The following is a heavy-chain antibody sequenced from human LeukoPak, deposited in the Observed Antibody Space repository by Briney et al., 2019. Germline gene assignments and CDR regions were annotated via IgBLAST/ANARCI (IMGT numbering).Heavy chain of an antibody. Sequence: GGSLRLSCAASGFTFRNYWMTWVRQAPGKGLEWVSSISGSGASTYYAESVKGRFTIYRDNTKNTLYLQMNSLRAEDTAIYYCAKDVGSSITARRAFDYWGQGSLVTVSS. CDR1: GFTFRNYW. D-gene: IGHD6-6*01. CDR2: ISGSGAST. V-gene: IGHV3-23*01. J-gene: IGHJ4*02. CDR3: AKDVGSSITARRAFDY.